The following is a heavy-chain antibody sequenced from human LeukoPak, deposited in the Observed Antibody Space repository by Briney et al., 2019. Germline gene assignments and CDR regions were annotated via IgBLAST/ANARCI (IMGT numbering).Heavy chain of an antibody. CDR3: ARSPDYDILTGCSYIFDY. D-gene: IGHD3-9*01. CDR1: GGSISSYY. J-gene: IGHJ4*02. V-gene: IGHV4-4*07. Sequence: SETLSLTCTVSGGSISSYYWSWIRQPAGKGLEGIGRIYTTGSTNYNPSLKSRVTMSVDTSKNQFSLKLSSVTAADTAVYYCARSPDYDILTGCSYIFDYWGQGILVTVSS. CDR2: IYTTGST.